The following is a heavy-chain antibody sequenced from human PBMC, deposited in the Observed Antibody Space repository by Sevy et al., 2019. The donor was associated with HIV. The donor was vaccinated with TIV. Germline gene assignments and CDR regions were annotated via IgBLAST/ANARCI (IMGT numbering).Heavy chain of an antibody. D-gene: IGHD1-26*01. J-gene: IGHJ6*03. CDR1: GGSISSSSYY. CDR2: IYYSWST. CDR3: ARTPGGSYYYYYYMDV. Sequence: SETLSLTCTVSGGSISSSSYYWGWIRQPPGKGLEWIGSIYYSWSTYYDPSLKSRVTISVDTSKNQFSLKLSSVTAADTAVYYCARTPGGSYYYYYYMDVWGKGTTVTVSS. V-gene: IGHV4-39*01.